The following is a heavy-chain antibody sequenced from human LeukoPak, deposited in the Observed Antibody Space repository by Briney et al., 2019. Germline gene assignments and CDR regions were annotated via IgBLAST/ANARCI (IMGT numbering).Heavy chain of an antibody. CDR2: IYFSGST. J-gene: IGHJ5*02. D-gene: IGHD2-2*01. CDR1: GGSISSGDYY. V-gene: IGHV4-30-4*08. Sequence: PSETLSLTCTVSGGSISSGDYYWSWIRQPPGKGLEWIGYIYFSGSTYYNPSLRSRVTISVDTSKSQFSLKLSSVTAADTAVYYCARGIVVPAAMGFDPWGQGTLVTVSS. CDR3: ARGIVVPAAMGFDP.